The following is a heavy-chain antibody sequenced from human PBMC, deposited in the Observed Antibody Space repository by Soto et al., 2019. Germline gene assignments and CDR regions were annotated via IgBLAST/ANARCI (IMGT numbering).Heavy chain of an antibody. J-gene: IGHJ6*02. CDR1: GDTFTRCG. V-gene: IGHV1-18*01. CDR2: ISAYNAKT. D-gene: IGHD2-2*01. Sequence: QVQLVQSGAEVKKPGASVKVSCKASGDTFTRCGISWVRQAPGQGLEWMGWISAYNAKTDYAQKLQGRVTLTTDTSTSTAYMELRSLRSDDTAVYYCYAADFYYYGMDVWGPGTTVTVSS. CDR3: YAADFYYYGMDV.